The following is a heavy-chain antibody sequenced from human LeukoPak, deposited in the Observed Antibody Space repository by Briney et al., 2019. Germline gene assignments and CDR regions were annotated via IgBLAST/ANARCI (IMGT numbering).Heavy chain of an antibody. J-gene: IGHJ3*02. CDR3: ARDATPRAFDI. Sequence: ASVKVSCKASDYTFTSYGVSWIRQAPGQGLEWMGWINSYNGNTNYARNLQGRVTMTTDTSTTTADMELRSLRSDDTAVDYCARDATPRAFDIWGQGTMVTVSS. CDR1: DYTFTSYG. V-gene: IGHV1-18*01. CDR2: INSYNGNT. D-gene: IGHD2-15*01.